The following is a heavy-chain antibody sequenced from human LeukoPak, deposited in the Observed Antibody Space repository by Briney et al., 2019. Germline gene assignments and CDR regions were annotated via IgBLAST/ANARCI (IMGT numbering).Heavy chain of an antibody. CDR1: GFTFSSSA. D-gene: IGHD3-10*01. J-gene: IGHJ4*02. CDR2: ISAGGST. CDR3: AKGRSGSYYFFDY. V-gene: IGHV3-23*01. Sequence: PGGSLRLSCAASGFTFSSSAMSWVRQAPGKGLEWVSSISAGGSTYYADSMKGRFTISRDNSKNTLYLQMNSLRAEDTAVYYCAKGRSGSYYFFDYWGQGTLVTVSS.